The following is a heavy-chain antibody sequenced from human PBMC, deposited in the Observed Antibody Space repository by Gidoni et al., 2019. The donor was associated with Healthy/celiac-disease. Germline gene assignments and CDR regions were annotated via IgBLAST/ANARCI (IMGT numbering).Heavy chain of an antibody. CDR1: RFTLSSYA. D-gene: IGHD2-2*01. CDR3: AKDRSSSSMAFDY. Sequence: EVKLFESGVGWVQLGGFLSRSCPLSRFTLSSYAMSWVRPAPGKGLEWVSAISCSGGSTYYEDSVKGRFTISRDNSKNTLYLQMNSLRAENTAVYYCAKDRSSSSMAFDYWGQGTLVTVSS. CDR2: ISCSGGST. V-gene: IGHV3-23*01. J-gene: IGHJ4*02.